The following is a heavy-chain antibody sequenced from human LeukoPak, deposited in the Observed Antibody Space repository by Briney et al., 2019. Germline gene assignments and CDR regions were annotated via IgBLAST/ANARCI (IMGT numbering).Heavy chain of an antibody. CDR1: GGSVSSGSYY. Sequence: SETLSLTCTVSGGSVSSGSYYWSWIRQPPGKGLEWIGYIYYNGSTNYNPSLKSRVTISVDTSKNQFSLKLSSVTAADTAVYYCARFGSLREPILDYWGQGTLVTVSS. CDR3: ARFGSLREPILDY. CDR2: IYYNGST. V-gene: IGHV4-61*01. J-gene: IGHJ4*02. D-gene: IGHD3-16*01.